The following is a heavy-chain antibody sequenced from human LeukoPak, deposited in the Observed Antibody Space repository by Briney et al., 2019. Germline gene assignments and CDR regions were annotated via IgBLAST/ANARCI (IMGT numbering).Heavy chain of an antibody. V-gene: IGHV1-2*04. CDR2: INPNSGGT. Sequence: ASVKVSCKASGGTFSSYAISWVRQAPGQGLAWMGWINPNSGGTNYAQKFQGWVTMTRDTSISTAYMELSRLRSDDTAVYYCATTHGVRGAPDAFDIWGQGTMVTVSS. CDR1: GGTFSSYA. CDR3: ATTHGVRGAPDAFDI. D-gene: IGHD3-10*01. J-gene: IGHJ3*02.